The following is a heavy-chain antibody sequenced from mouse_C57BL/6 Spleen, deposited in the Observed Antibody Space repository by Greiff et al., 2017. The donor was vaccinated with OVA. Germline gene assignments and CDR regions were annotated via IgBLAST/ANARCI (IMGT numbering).Heavy chain of an antibody. J-gene: IGHJ3*01. V-gene: IGHV1-82*01. D-gene: IGHD2-1*01. Sequence: VQLVESGPELVKPGASVKISCKASGYAFSSSWMNWVKQRPGKGLEWIGRIYPGDGDTNYNGKFKGKATLTADKSSSTAYMQLSSLTSEDSAVYFCARGDYGNYGFAYWGQGTLVTVSA. CDR2: IYPGDGDT. CDR1: GYAFSSSW. CDR3: ARGDYGNYGFAY.